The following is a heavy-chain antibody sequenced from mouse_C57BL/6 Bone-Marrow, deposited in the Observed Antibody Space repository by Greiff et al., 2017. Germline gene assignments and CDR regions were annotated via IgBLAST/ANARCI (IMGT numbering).Heavy chain of an antibody. CDR2: IDPSDSYT. CDR3: ARSFITTVVATDAMDY. Sequence: QVQLQQSGAELVKPGASVKLSCKASGYTFTSYWMQWVKQRPGQGLEWIGEIDPSDSYTNYNQKFKGKATLTVDTSSSTAYMQLSCLTSEDSAVYYCARSFITTVVATDAMDYWGQGTSVTVSS. CDR1: GYTFTSYW. V-gene: IGHV1-50*01. J-gene: IGHJ4*01. D-gene: IGHD1-1*01.